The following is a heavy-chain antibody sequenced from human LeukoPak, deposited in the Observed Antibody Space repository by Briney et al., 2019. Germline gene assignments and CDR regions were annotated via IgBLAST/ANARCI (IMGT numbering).Heavy chain of an antibody. Sequence: RPGESLRLSCAASGFTFDDYGMSWVRQAPGKGLEWVSGINWNGGSTGYADSVKGRFTISRDNAKNSLYLQMNSLRAEDTALYYCARGYFEKRSPPQLPFDYWGQGTLVTVSS. CDR1: GFTFDDYG. CDR2: INWNGGST. D-gene: IGHD2/OR15-2a*01. J-gene: IGHJ4*02. CDR3: ARGYFEKRSPPQLPFDY. V-gene: IGHV3-20*04.